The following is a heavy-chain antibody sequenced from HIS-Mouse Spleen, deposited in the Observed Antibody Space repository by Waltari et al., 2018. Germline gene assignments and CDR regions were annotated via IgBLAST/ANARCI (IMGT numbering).Heavy chain of an antibody. CDR2: IIPILGIA. CDR1: GGTFSSYA. J-gene: IGHJ4*02. Sequence: QVQLVQSGAEVKKPGSSVKVSCKASGGTFSSYAISWVRQAPGQGREWMGTIIPILGIANSAQKFQGIVTITADKSTSTAYMELSSLRSEDTAVYYCARRGRNFDYWGQGTLVTVSS. V-gene: IGHV1-69*04. CDR3: ARRGRNFDY.